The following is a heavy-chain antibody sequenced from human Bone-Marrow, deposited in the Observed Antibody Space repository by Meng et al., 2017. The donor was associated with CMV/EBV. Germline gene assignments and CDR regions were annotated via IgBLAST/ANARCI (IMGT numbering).Heavy chain of an antibody. Sequence: SVKVSCKASGGTFSSYAISWVRQAPGQGLEWMGGIIPIFGIANYAQKFQGRVTITTDESTSTAYTELSRLRSEDTAVYYCARAGIRFLEWLLSAMDVWGQGNTVNVSS. J-gene: IGHJ6*02. CDR1: GGTFSSYA. D-gene: IGHD3-3*01. CDR2: IIPIFGIA. CDR3: ARAGIRFLEWLLSAMDV. V-gene: IGHV1-69*05.